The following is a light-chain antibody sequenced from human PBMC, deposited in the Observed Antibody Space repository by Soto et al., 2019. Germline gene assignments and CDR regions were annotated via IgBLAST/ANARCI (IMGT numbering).Light chain of an antibody. Sequence: EIVMTQSPATLSVSPGERATLSCRASQSVSSNLAWYQQKPGQAPRLLIYGASTRATGIPARFSGSGSGTEFTLTISSLQSEDFALYYCQQYNNWRQTFGQGTKVEIK. CDR3: QQYNNWRQT. CDR2: GAS. V-gene: IGKV3-15*01. CDR1: QSVSSN. J-gene: IGKJ1*01.